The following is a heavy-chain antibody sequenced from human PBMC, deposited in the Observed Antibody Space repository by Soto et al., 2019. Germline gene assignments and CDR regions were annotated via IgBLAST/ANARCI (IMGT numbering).Heavy chain of an antibody. D-gene: IGHD3-10*01. CDR3: AAALWFGELLNAFDI. J-gene: IGHJ3*02. CDR1: GFTFTSSA. Sequence: SVKVSCKASGFTFTSSAMQWLLQARGQRLEWIGWIVVGSGNTNYAQKFQERVTITRDMSTSTAYMELSSLRSEDTAVYYCAAALWFGELLNAFDIWGQGAMVTVSS. CDR2: IVVGSGNT. V-gene: IGHV1-58*02.